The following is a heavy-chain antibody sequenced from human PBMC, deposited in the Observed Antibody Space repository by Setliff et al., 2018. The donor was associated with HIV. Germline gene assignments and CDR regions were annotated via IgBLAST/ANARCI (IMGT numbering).Heavy chain of an antibody. CDR3: AAFDSGRDV. V-gene: IGHV4-34*01. CDR1: GGSFTNYF. J-gene: IGHJ4*02. Sequence: SETLSLTCAAYGGSFTNYFWSWIRQSPGKGLEWIGEINHSGRTKYNPSLKSRVTMSVDTSKNQFSLKLKSVTAADTGVYYCAAFDSGRDVWGQGTLVTVS. D-gene: IGHD6-19*01. CDR2: INHSGRT.